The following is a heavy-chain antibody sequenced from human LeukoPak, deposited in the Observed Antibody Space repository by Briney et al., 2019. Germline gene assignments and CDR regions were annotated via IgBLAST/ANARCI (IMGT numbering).Heavy chain of an antibody. J-gene: IGHJ3*02. Sequence: ASVKVSCKASGYTFTSYAMNWARQAPGQGLEWMGWINTNTGNPTYAQGFTGRFVFSLDTSVSTAYLQISSLKAEDTAVYYCATGPRITMIVVAPHDAFDIWGQGTMVTVSS. V-gene: IGHV7-4-1*02. CDR1: GYTFTSYA. CDR2: INTNTGNP. D-gene: IGHD3-22*01. CDR3: ATGPRITMIVVAPHDAFDI.